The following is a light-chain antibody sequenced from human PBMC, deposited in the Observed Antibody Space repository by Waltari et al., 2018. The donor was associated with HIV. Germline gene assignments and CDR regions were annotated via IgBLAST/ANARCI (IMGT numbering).Light chain of an antibody. CDR2: ATS. Sequence: DVQMTQSPTSLSASVADTVTIDCRASQHIGFIVNWYQYKHGRAPRLLVAATSNLQSGVPSRFSGSGFGTRFSLTITEIQPDDFALYFCQQSYGLPYTFGQGTRVEV. V-gene: IGKV1-39*01. CDR3: QQSYGLPYT. CDR1: QHIGFI. J-gene: IGKJ2*01.